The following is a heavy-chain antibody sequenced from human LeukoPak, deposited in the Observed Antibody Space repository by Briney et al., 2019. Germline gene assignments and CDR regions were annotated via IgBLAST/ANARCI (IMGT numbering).Heavy chain of an antibody. CDR3: ARVPRDAFDI. CDR2: LKQDGSEK. J-gene: IGHJ3*02. CDR1: GFTFNNYW. V-gene: IGHV3-7*01. Sequence: GGSLRLSCAASGFTFNNYWMSWVRQAPGKGLEWVANLKQDGSEKYYVDSVKGRFTTSRDNAKNSLYLQMNSLRAEYTAVYYCARVPRDAFDIWGQGTMVTVSS.